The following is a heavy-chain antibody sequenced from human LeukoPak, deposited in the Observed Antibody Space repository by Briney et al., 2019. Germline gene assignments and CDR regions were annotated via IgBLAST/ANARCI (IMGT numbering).Heavy chain of an antibody. Sequence: GGSLRLSCAASGFTFSTYWMHWVRQAPGKGLVWVSRINSDGSSTSYADSVKGRFTIPRDNAKNTLYLQMNSLRAEDTAVYYCARWASSTCYYGMDVWGQGTTVTVSS. D-gene: IGHD6-13*01. J-gene: IGHJ6*02. CDR3: ARWASSTCYYGMDV. CDR2: INSDGSST. CDR1: GFTFSTYW. V-gene: IGHV3-74*01.